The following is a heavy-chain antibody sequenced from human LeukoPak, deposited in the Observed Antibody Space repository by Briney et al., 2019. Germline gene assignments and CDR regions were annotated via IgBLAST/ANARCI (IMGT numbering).Heavy chain of an antibody. CDR3: ARAERGGSSGYYYPGNY. D-gene: IGHD3-22*01. J-gene: IGHJ4*02. CDR1: GFTFSSYS. Sequence: QPGGSLRLSCAASGFTFSSYSMNWVRQAPGKGLEWVSYISSSSSTIYYADSVKGRFTISRDNAKNSLYLQMNSLRDEDTAVYYCARAERGGSSGYYYPGNYWGQGTLVTVSS. V-gene: IGHV3-48*02. CDR2: ISSSSSTI.